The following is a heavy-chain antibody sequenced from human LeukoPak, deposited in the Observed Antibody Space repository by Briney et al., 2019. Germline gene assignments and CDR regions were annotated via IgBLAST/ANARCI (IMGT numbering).Heavy chain of an antibody. V-gene: IGHV3-7*01. CDR3: ARGLSEWLLCPPYYYYYMDV. D-gene: IGHD3-3*01. J-gene: IGHJ6*03. Sequence: GGSLRLSCAASGFTFSSYWMSWVRQAPGKGGEGGADIKKDGSEKYYVDSVKGRVTISRDKAKNSLYMEMNRVRAEDTAVYYCARGLSEWLLCPPYYYYYMDVWGKGTTVTVSS. CDR2: IKKDGSEK. CDR1: GFTFSSYW.